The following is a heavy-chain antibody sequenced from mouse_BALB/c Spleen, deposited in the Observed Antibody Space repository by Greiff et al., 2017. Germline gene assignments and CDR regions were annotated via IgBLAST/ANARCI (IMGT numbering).Heavy chain of an antibody. J-gene: IGHJ4*01. Sequence: EVQGVESGGGLVKLGGSLKLSCAASGFTFSSNYMSWVRQTPEKRLELVAAINSNGGSTYYPDTVKGRFTISRDNAKNTLYLQMSSLKSEDTALYYCARHPISGYDAMDYWGQGTSVTVSS. CDR2: INSNGGST. CDR1: GFTFSSNY. V-gene: IGHV5-6-2*01. CDR3: ARHPISGYDAMDY. D-gene: IGHD3-1*01.